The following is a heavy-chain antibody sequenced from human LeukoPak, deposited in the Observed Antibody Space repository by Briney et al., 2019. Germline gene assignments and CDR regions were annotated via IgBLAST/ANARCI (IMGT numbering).Heavy chain of an antibody. Sequence: GGSLRLSCAASVFTFSVYWMSWVREAPGRGLEWVANIKEDGSEKYNVDSVKGRFTISRDNAKNSLYLQMNSLRAEDTAVYYCGMRQSLLHWGQGTLVTVSS. D-gene: IGHD2-15*01. CDR1: VFTFSVYW. CDR3: GMRQSLLH. V-gene: IGHV3-7*01. J-gene: IGHJ4*02. CDR2: IKEDGSEK.